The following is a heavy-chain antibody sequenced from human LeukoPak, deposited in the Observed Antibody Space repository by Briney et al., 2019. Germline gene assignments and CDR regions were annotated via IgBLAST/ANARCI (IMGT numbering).Heavy chain of an antibody. D-gene: IGHD3-9*01. CDR3: ARLRYSTSYYYHGMDV. CDR2: IYDSGNT. CDR1: GGSIRSYS. J-gene: IGHJ6*02. Sequence: SETLSLICTVSGGSIRSYSWSWIRQPPGKGLEWIGYIYDSGNTNYNPSLKSRVTMSVDTSRDQFSLKVSSVTAADTAVYYCARLRYSTSYYYHGMDVWGQGTTVTVSS. V-gene: IGHV4-59*01.